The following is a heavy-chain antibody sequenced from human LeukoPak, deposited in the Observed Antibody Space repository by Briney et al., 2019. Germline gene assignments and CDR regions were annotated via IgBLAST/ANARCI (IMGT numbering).Heavy chain of an antibody. D-gene: IGHD5-12*01. CDR3: ARRGGGGYDSGWFDP. J-gene: IGHJ5*02. V-gene: IGHV5-51*01. Sequence: GESLKISCKGSGSRFTSYWIGWVRQMPGKGLEWMGIIYPGDSDIRYSPSLQGQVTISADKSITTTYLQWSSLKASDTAIYYCARRGGGGYDSGWFDPWGQGTLVTVSS. CDR1: GSRFTSYW. CDR2: IYPGDSDI.